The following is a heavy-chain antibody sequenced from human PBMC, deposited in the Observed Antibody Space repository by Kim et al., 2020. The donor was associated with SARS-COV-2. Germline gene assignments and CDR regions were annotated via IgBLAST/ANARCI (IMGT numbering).Heavy chain of an antibody. CDR1: GYTFTNYG. J-gene: IGHJ4*02. CDR3: AKGGNYDRIAYRIPDY. V-gene: IGHV1-3*01. CDR2: IDPGNGNA. Sequence: ASVKVSCKASGYTFTNYGIHWVRQAPGQRLEWMGWIDPGNGNAEYSQRFQGRVTITRDTAATTTYMELSSLRSEDTAVYYCAKGGNYDRIAYRIPDYWGPGTLVAVSS. D-gene: IGHD3-22*01.